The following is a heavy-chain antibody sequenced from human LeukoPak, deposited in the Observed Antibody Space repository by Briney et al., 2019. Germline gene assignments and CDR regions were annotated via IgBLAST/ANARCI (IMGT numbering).Heavy chain of an antibody. CDR1: GFTFSGYA. V-gene: IGHV3-48*02. Sequence: PGGSLRLSCAASGFTFSGYAMNWVRQAPGKGLEWVSHIYSSDTTYADSVKGRFTISRDNAKNSLYLQMDSLRDEDTAVYYCARDVRVGGYFDWLLGGAFDIWGQGTMVTVSS. J-gene: IGHJ3*02. CDR3: ARDVRVGGYFDWLLGGAFDI. D-gene: IGHD3-9*01. CDR2: IYSSDTT.